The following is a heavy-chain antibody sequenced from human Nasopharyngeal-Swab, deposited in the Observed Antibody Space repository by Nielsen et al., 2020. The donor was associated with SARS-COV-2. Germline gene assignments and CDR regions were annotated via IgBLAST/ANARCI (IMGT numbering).Heavy chain of an antibody. CDR3: ARDLSVNDLGGDY. V-gene: IGHV3-33*01. J-gene: IGHJ4*02. CDR2: IWYDGSTK. CDR1: GFTFSSYG. Sequence: GGSLRLSCAASGFTFSSYGMHWVRQAPGKGLEWVAVIWYDGSTKYYADSVKGRFTISRDNSKHTLYLQMNSLRAEDTAVYYCARDLSVNDLGGDYWGQGTLVTVSS. D-gene: IGHD1-1*01.